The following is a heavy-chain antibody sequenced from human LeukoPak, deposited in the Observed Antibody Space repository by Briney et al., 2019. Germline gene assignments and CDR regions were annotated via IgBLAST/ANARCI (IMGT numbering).Heavy chain of an antibody. V-gene: IGHV4-59*01. CDR3: AREGMATIFDAFDI. CDR1: GGSISSYY. Sequence: SETLSLTCTVSGGSISSYYWSWIRQPPGKGLEWIGYIYYSGSTNYNPSLKSRVTIPVDTSKNQFSLKLSSVTAADTAVYYCAREGMATIFDAFDIWGQGTMVTVSS. CDR2: IYYSGST. J-gene: IGHJ3*02. D-gene: IGHD5-24*01.